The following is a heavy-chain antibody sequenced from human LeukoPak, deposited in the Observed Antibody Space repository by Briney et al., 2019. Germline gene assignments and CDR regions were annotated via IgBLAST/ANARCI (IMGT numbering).Heavy chain of an antibody. CDR2: IYSSGST. CDR3: ARDGGPYYYYYMDV. Sequence: SETLSLTCTVSGGSISSSAYYWSWIRQPAGKGLEWIGRIYSSGSTNYNPSPKSRVTISVDTSKNQFSLKLSSVTAADTAVYYCARDGGPYYYYYMDVWGKGTTVTVSS. D-gene: IGHD3-16*01. J-gene: IGHJ6*03. CDR1: GGSISSSAYY. V-gene: IGHV4-61*02.